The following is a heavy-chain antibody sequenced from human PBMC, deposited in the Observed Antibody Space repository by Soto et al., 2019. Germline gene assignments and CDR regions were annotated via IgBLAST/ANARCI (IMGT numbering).Heavy chain of an antibody. CDR3: AKDAVEPPDYYYYGMDV. CDR1: GFTFSSYG. CDR2: ISYDGSNK. J-gene: IGHJ6*02. V-gene: IGHV3-30*18. D-gene: IGHD1-1*01. Sequence: QVQLVESGGGVVQPGRSLRLSCAASGFTFSSYGMHWVRQAPGKGLEWVAVISYDGSNKYYADSMKGRFTISRDNSKNTLYLQMNSLRAEDTAVYYCAKDAVEPPDYYYYGMDVWGQGTTVTVSS.